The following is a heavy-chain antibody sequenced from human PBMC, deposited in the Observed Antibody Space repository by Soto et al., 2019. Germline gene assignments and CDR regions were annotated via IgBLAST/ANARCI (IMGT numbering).Heavy chain of an antibody. CDR3: ARVHVMVVAGSTFDY. CDR2: IYHGGTT. V-gene: IGHV4-38-2*02. CDR1: GDSISSGSY. Sequence: KTSETLSLTCTVSGDSISSGSYWGWIRQPPGEGPEWIASIYHGGTTFYNPSLKSRISIPVDTSKNQFSLRLTSVTAADTATYYCARVHVMVVAGSTFDYWGRGTLVTVSS. J-gene: IGHJ4*03. D-gene: IGHD6-19*01.